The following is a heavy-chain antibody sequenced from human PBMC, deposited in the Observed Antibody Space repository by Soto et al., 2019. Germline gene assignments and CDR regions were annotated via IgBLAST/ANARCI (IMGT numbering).Heavy chain of an antibody. Sequence: QVQLVQSGAEVKKPGASVKVSCKASGYTFTSYYMHWVRQAPGQGLEWMGIINPSGGSTSYAQKFQGRVTMTRDTSTSTVYMELSSLRSEDTAVYYCARDRVVVVVAATISWFDPWGQGTLVTVSS. CDR2: INPSGGST. CDR1: GYTFTSYY. J-gene: IGHJ5*02. V-gene: IGHV1-46*01. CDR3: ARDRVVVVVAATISWFDP. D-gene: IGHD2-15*01.